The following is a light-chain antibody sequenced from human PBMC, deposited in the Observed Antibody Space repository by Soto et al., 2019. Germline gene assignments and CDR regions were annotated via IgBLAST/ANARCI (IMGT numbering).Light chain of an antibody. V-gene: IGKV3-20*01. CDR1: QSVSSNY. CDR3: QQYNNWPPLT. CDR2: GAS. J-gene: IGKJ4*01. Sequence: EIVLTQSPGTLSLSPGERATLSCRASQSVSSNYFAWYQQKPGQAPRRLIYGASSRATGIPDRFSGSGSGTDFTLTISRLEPEDFAVYYCQQYNNWPPLTLGGGTKVDIK.